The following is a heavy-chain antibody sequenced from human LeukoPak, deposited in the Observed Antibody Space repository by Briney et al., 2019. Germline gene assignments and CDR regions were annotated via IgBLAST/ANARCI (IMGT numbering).Heavy chain of an antibody. Sequence: GRSLRLSCAASGFTFSSYGMHWVRQAPGKGLEWVAVISYDGSNKYYADSVKGRFTISRDNSKNTLYLQMNSLRAEDTAVYYYAKGGRGATRGFVLDYRGQGTLVTVSS. J-gene: IGHJ4*02. V-gene: IGHV3-30*18. CDR3: AKGGRGATRGFVLDY. D-gene: IGHD1-26*01. CDR1: GFTFSSYG. CDR2: ISYDGSNK.